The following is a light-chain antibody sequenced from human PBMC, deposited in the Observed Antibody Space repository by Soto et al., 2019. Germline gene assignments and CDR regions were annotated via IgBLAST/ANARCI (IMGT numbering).Light chain of an antibody. CDR1: QTISSW. V-gene: IGKV1-5*03. CDR2: KAS. CDR3: QQLITYPLT. Sequence: DIQMTQSPSTLSGSVGDRVTITCRASQTISSWLAWYQQKPGKAPKLLIYKASTLKSGVPSRFSGSGSGTEFTLTISSLQPDDFATYYCQQLITYPLTFGTGTKVDIK. J-gene: IGKJ3*01.